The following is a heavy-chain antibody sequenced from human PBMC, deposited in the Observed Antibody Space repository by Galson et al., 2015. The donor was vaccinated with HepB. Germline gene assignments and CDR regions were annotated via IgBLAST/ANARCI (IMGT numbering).Heavy chain of an antibody. CDR2: MSPNSGNT. CDR3: ARGPRYYDFWSGPQWVDY. CDR1: GYTFTSYD. Sequence: SVKVSCKASGYTFTSYDINWVRQATGQGLEWMGWMSPNSGNTGYAQKFQGRVTMTRNTSISTAYMELSSLRSEDTAVYYCARGPRYYDFWSGPQWVDYWGQGTLVTVSS. V-gene: IGHV1-8*01. J-gene: IGHJ4*02. D-gene: IGHD3-3*01.